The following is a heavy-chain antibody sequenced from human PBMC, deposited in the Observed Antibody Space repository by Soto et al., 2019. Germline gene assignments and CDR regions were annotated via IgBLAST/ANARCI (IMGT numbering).Heavy chain of an antibody. CDR1: GGSISSYY. CDR3: ARTNYLSYWFDP. V-gene: IGHV4-59*08. D-gene: IGHD3-16*01. CDR2: IYYSGST. J-gene: IGHJ5*02. Sequence: PSETLSLTCTVSGGSISSYYWSWIRQPPGKGLEWIGYIYYSGSTNYNPSLKTRVTISVDTSKNQFSLKLSSVTAADTAVYYCARTNYLSYWFDPWGQGTLVTVSS.